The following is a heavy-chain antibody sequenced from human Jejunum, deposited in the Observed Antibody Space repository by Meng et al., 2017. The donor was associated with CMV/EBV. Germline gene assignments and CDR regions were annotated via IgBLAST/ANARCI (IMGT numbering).Heavy chain of an antibody. V-gene: IGHV3-23*03. CDR2: ISSGSTIT. J-gene: IGHJ6*02. D-gene: IGHD6-25*01. CDR3: AKDISFRRLLSGYYYGMDA. CDR1: SYS. Sequence: SYSMSWVRQAPGKGLEWVSIISSGSTITNYADSAKGRFTISRDNSKNTLYLQMNSLRAEDTAVYYCAKDISFRRLLSGYYYGMDAWGQGTTVTVSS.